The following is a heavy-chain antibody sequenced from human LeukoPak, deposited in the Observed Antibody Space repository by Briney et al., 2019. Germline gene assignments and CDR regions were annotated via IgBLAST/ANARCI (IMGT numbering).Heavy chain of an antibody. J-gene: IGHJ6*02. Sequence: SQTLSLTCTVSGGSISSGGYYWSWIRQPPGKGLEWIGYIFYSGGTKYNPSLKSRVAISIAMSKNQFSLNLNSVTAADTAVYYCARGGYGDYKLHYYHYGMDVWGQGTTVTVSS. CDR1: GGSISSGGYY. V-gene: IGHV4-61*08. CDR3: ARGGYGDYKLHYYHYGMDV. D-gene: IGHD4-17*01. CDR2: IFYSGGT.